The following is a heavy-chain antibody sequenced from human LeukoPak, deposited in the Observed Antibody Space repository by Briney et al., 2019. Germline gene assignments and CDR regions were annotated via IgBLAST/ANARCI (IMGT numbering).Heavy chain of an antibody. J-gene: IGHJ6*02. Sequence: GGSLRLSCAASGFTFSNFAMSWVRQAPGKGLQWVSAITATGRTPYYTDSVRGRFTISRDNSKNTVSLQMNSLRAEDTAVYYCARDGGYYYYGMDVWGQGTTVTVSS. CDR2: ITATGRTP. CDR1: GFTFSNFA. V-gene: IGHV3-23*01. D-gene: IGHD4-23*01. CDR3: ARDGGYYYYGMDV.